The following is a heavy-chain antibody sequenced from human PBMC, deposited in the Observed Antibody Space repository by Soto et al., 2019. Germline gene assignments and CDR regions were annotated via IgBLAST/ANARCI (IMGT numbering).Heavy chain of an antibody. CDR1: GYSFTSYW. Sequence: GESLKISCKGSGYSFTSYWIGWVRQMPGKGLEWMGIIYPGDSDTRYSPSFQGQVTISADKSISTAYLQWSSLKASDTAMYYCASVPLGHCSSTSCYRFDYWGQGTLVTGSS. D-gene: IGHD2-2*01. CDR2: IYPGDSDT. J-gene: IGHJ4*02. CDR3: ASVPLGHCSSTSCYRFDY. V-gene: IGHV5-51*01.